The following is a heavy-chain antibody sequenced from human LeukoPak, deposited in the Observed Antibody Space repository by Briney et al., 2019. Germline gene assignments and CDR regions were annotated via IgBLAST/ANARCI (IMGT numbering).Heavy chain of an antibody. D-gene: IGHD6-19*01. J-gene: IGHJ4*02. CDR3: ARERTSGWDAFDL. CDR1: GFTFSSFW. CDR2: INSVGSST. Sequence: GGSLRLSCAASGFTFSSFWMHWVRQAPGKGLVWVSRINSVGSSTSYADSVKGRFTISRDNAKNTLYLQMNSLRAEDTAVYYCARERTSGWDAFDLWGQGTRVSVSS. V-gene: IGHV3-74*01.